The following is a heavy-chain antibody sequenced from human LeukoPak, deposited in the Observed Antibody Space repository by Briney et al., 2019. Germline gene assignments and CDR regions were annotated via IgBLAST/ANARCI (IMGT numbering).Heavy chain of an antibody. CDR1: GFTFSDYE. D-gene: IGHD4-17*01. V-gene: IGHV3-48*03. J-gene: IGHJ4*02. CDR2: ISTGGRTV. CDR3: ARGATVTYYFDH. Sequence: GGSLRLSCAASGFTFSDYEMNWVRQAPGRGLEWLSYISTGGRTVKYADSVKGRFTISRDNARSSLFLQMSNLRVEDTAVYFRARGATVTYYFDHWGQGILVAVSS.